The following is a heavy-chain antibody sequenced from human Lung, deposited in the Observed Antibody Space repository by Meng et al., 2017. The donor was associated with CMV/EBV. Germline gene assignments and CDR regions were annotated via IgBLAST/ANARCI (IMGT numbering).Heavy chain of an antibody. CDR1: GGSIRSTDYY. V-gene: IGHV4-39*07. CDR2: IFYTGNA. J-gene: IGHJ6*02. D-gene: IGHD3-10*01. CDR3: ARDSGGAPYSGMDV. Sequence: GSLRLSCTVSGGSIRSTDYYWGWIRQPPGKGLEWIGNIFYTGNAYRNPSLKSRVTISVDTSKNHFSLKMSSVTAADTGVYYCARDSGGAPYSGMDVWGLGXTVTVSS.